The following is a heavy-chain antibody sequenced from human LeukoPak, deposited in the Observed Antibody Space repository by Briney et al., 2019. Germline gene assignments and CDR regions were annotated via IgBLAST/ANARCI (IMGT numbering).Heavy chain of an antibody. D-gene: IGHD5-18*01. CDR3: AREMWDSYGYVDY. CDR2: IYSGGST. CDR1: GFTVSSNC. V-gene: IGHV3-66*01. Sequence: GGSLRLSCAASGFTVSSNCMSWVHQAPGKGLEWVSVIYSGGSTYYADSVKGRFTISRDNSKNTLYLQMNSLRAEDTAVYYCAREMWDSYGYVDYWGQGTLVTVSS. J-gene: IGHJ4*02.